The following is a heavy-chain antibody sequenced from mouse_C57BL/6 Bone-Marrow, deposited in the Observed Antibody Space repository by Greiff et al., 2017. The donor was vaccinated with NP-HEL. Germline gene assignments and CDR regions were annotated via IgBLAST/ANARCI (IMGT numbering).Heavy chain of an antibody. V-gene: IGHV14-3*01. Sequence: VQLQQSVAELVRPGASVKLSCTASGFNIKNTYMHWVKQRPEQGLEWIGRIDPANGNTKYAPKFQGKATITADTSSNTAYLQLSSLTSEDTAIYYGARDLVRGGVLGGSEGFAYWGQGTLVTVSA. CDR3: ARDLVRGGVLGGSEGFAY. J-gene: IGHJ3*01. D-gene: IGHD1-1*01. CDR1: GFNIKNTY. CDR2: IDPANGNT.